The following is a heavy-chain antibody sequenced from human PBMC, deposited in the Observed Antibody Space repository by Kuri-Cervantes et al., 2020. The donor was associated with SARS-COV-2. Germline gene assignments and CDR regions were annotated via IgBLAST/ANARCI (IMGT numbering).Heavy chain of an antibody. CDR2: INAGNGNT. Sequence: GGSLRLSCKASGYTFTSYAMHWVRQAPGQRLEWMGWINAGNGNTKYSQKFQGRVTITADESTSTAYMELSSLRSEDTAVYYCAGLGYCSGGSCYYYYYGMDVWGQGTTVTVSS. CDR3: AGLGYCSGGSCYYYYYGMDV. D-gene: IGHD2-15*01. V-gene: IGHV1-3*01. J-gene: IGHJ6*02. CDR1: GYTFTSYA.